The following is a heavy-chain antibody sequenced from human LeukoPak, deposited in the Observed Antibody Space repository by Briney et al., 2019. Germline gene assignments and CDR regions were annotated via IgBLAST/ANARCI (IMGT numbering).Heavy chain of an antibody. D-gene: IGHD5-18*01. CDR2: ISYDGSNK. CDR1: GFTFSSYG. J-gene: IGHJ4*02. CDR3: AKEFPPWIQDY. V-gene: IGHV3-30*18. Sequence: PGRSLRLSCAASGFTFSSYGMHWVRQAPGKGLEWVAVISYDGSNKYYADSVKGRFTISRDNSKNTLYLQMNSLRAEDTAVYYCAKEFPPWIQDYWGQGTLVTVSS.